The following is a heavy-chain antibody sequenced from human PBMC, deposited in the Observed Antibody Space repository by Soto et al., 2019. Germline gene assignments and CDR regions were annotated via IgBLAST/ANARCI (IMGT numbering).Heavy chain of an antibody. CDR1: GYTFTSYG. J-gene: IGHJ6*02. V-gene: IGHV1-18*01. CDR3: ARDTAMVIPYYYGMDV. D-gene: IGHD5-18*01. CDR2: ISAYNGNT. Sequence: QVQLVQSGAEVKKPGASVKVSCKASGYTFTSYGISWVRQAPGQGLEWMGWISAYNGNTNYAQKLQGRVTMTTDTSTSTAYMELRSLRSDDTAVYYCARDTAMVIPYYYGMDVWGQGATVTVSS.